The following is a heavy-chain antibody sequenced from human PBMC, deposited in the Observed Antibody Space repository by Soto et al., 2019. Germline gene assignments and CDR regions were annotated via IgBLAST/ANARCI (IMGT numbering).Heavy chain of an antibody. J-gene: IGHJ4*02. CDR1: GFTFSSYG. Sequence: GESLKISCAASGFTFSSYGMHWVRQAPGKGLEWVAVISYDGSNKYYADSVKGRFTISRDNSKNTLYLQMNSLRAEDTAVYYCAKSPQAGEWELLWLDYWGQGTLVTVSS. CDR2: ISYDGSNK. CDR3: AKSPQAGEWELLWLDY. D-gene: IGHD1-26*01. V-gene: IGHV3-30*18.